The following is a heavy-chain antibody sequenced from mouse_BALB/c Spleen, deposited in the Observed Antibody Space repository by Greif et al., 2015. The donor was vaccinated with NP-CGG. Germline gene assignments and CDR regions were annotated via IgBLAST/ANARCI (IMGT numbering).Heavy chain of an antibody. CDR3: ATYYGNYYAMDY. Sequence: EVQLQESGPGLVKPSQSLSLTCSVTGYSITSGYYWNWIRQFPGNKLEWMGYISYDGSNNYNPSLKNRISITRDTSKNQFFLKLNSVTTEDTATYYCATYYGNYYAMDYWGQGTSVTVSS. CDR1: GYSITSGYY. J-gene: IGHJ4*01. CDR2: ISYDGSN. V-gene: IGHV3-6*02. D-gene: IGHD2-10*01.